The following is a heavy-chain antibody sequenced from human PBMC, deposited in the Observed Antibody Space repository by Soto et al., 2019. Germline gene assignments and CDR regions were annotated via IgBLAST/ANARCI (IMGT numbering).Heavy chain of an antibody. D-gene: IGHD6-13*01. CDR1: GFTFSSYA. Sequence: GGSLRLSCAASGFTFSSYAMHWVRQAPGKGLEGVAVISYYGRNKYYADSVKGRFTISRDNSKNTLYLQMNSLRAEDTAVYYCARDSPGYSSSWYETRAGYYYYGMDVWGQGTTVTVSS. V-gene: IGHV3-30*04. CDR2: ISYYGRNK. J-gene: IGHJ6*02. CDR3: ARDSPGYSSSWYETRAGYYYYGMDV.